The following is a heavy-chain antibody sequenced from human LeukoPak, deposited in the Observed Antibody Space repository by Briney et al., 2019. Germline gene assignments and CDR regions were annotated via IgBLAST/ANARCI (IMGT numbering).Heavy chain of an antibody. CDR3: TRGVTQGLINWFDP. V-gene: IGHV1-8*01. D-gene: IGHD4-23*01. CDR1: GYIFTSND. J-gene: IGHJ5*02. CDR2: MNSDTGYT. Sequence: ASVKVSCKASGYIFTSNDINWVRQAAGQGLEWMGWMNSDTGYTGYALKFHDRITLTRNTSISTAYMELSSLTSEDTAVYYCTRGVTQGLINWFDPWGQGTLVTVSS.